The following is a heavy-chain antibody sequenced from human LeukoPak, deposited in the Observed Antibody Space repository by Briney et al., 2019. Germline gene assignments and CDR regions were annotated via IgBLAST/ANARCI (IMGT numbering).Heavy chain of an antibody. CDR2: INHSGST. D-gene: IGHD6-25*01. Sequence: PSETLSLTCAVYGGSFSGYYWSWIRQPPGKGLEWIGEINHSGSTNYNPSLKSRVTISVDTSKNQFSLKLSSVTAADTAVYYCARDRSVGFIDYWGQGTLVTVSS. CDR1: GGSFSGYY. V-gene: IGHV4-34*01. J-gene: IGHJ4*02. CDR3: ARDRSVGFIDY.